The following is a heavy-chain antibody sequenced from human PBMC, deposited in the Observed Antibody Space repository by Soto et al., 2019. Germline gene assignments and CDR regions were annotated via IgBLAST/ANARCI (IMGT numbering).Heavy chain of an antibody. CDR2: INPSGGST. V-gene: IGHV1-46*01. J-gene: IGHJ5*02. CDR3: ARHSLWFGELSESPWFDP. Sequence: QVQLVQSGAEVKKPGASVKVSCKASGYTFTSYYMHWVRQAPGQGLEWMGIINPSGGSTSYAQKFQGRVTMTRDTSTSTVYMELSSLRSEDTAVYYCARHSLWFGELSESPWFDPWGQGTLVTVSS. D-gene: IGHD3-10*01. CDR1: GYTFTSYY.